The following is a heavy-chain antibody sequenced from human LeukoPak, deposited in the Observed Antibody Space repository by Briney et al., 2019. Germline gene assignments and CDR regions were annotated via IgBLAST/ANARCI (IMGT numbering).Heavy chain of an antibody. CDR2: ISPDGRST. Sequence: GGSLRLSCAASGCTFRSYWMHWARQVPGKGLVWVSRISPDGRSTNYADSVKGRFTISRDNANNTLYLQMNSLTGEDTALYYCARGASSGYRIDYWGQGTLVTVSS. J-gene: IGHJ4*02. D-gene: IGHD3-10*01. CDR3: ARGASSGYRIDY. V-gene: IGHV3-74*01. CDR1: GCTFRSYW.